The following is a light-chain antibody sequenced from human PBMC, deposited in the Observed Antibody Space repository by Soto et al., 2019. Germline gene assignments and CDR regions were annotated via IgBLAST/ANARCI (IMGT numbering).Light chain of an antibody. CDR3: QQLNSYPLP. CDR2: GAS. CDR1: QAISSH. J-gene: IGKJ3*01. V-gene: IGKV1-9*01. Sequence: DIQLTQSPSFLSASVGGRVTITCRASQAISSHLAWYQQKPGKAPNLLIYGASTLQSGVPSRFSGSGSGTQCTLTISSLQPEDFATYYCQQLNSYPLPFGPGTTVDIK.